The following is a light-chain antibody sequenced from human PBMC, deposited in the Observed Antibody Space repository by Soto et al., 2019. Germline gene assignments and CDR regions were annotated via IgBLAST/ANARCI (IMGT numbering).Light chain of an antibody. CDR2: AAS. CDR1: QSISSY. V-gene: IGKV1-39*01. CDR3: QQSYSTLN. Sequence: EIQITHSPSDLSTSVGGRVTLTFRASQSISSYLHWYQQKPGKAPKLLIYAASSLQSGVPSRFSGSGSGTDFTLTISSLQPEDFATYYCQQSYSTLNCGQGTRLAIK. J-gene: IGKJ5*01.